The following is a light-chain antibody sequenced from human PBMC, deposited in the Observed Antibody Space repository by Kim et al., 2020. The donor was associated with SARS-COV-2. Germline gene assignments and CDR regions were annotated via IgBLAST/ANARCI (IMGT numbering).Light chain of an antibody. CDR2: DAS. Sequence: EIVLTQSPATLSLSPGERATLSCRASQSVSSYLAWYQHKPGQAPRLLIYDASNRATDIPARFSGSGSGTDFTLTISSLEPEDFAVYYCHQRSSWPLTFGGGTKVEI. V-gene: IGKV3-11*01. J-gene: IGKJ4*01. CDR1: QSVSSY. CDR3: HQRSSWPLT.